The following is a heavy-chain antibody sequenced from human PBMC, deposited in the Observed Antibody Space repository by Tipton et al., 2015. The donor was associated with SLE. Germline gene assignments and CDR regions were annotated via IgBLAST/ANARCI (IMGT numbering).Heavy chain of an antibody. CDR3: ARQLTSDFKVDY. V-gene: IGHV4-34*01. Sequence: TLSLTCAVNGGSFSGYYWTWIRQPPGKGLEWVGTIYYNGDTYYNASLKSRVTISVDASKNQFSLMLTSVTAADTAVYYCARQLTSDFKVDYWGQGTLVTVSS. CDR1: GGSFSGYY. J-gene: IGHJ4*02. D-gene: IGHD1-1*01. CDR2: IYYNGDT.